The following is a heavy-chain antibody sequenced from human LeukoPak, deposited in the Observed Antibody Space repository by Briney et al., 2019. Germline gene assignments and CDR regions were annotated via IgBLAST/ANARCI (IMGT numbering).Heavy chain of an antibody. D-gene: IGHD1-26*01. Sequence: GGSLRLSCAASGFTFNSYGMHWVRQAPGKGLEWVSGISGGSGNTEYADSVKGRFTISRDNSKNTLYLQMSSLSAEDTALYYCAKGAGSPYYFDYWGQGTLVTVSS. CDR3: AKGAGSPYYFDY. V-gene: IGHV3-23*01. CDR1: GFTFNSYG. J-gene: IGHJ4*02. CDR2: ISGGSGNT.